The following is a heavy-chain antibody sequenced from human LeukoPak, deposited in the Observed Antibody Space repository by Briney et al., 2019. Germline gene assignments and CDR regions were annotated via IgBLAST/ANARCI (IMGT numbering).Heavy chain of an antibody. J-gene: IGHJ4*01. CDR2: IWYDGTDT. Sequence: GGSLRLSCVASGFTFSRFNMHWVRQAPGKGLEWVALIWYDGTDTYYADSVKGRFTISRDDSKNTVYLQMNSLRAEDTAFYYCARGFLGIDFWGHGTLVTVSS. CDR3: ARGFLGIDF. D-gene: IGHD3-3*01. CDR1: GFTFSRFN. V-gene: IGHV3-33*01.